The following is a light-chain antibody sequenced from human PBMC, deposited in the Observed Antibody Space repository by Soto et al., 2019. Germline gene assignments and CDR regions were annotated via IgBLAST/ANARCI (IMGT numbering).Light chain of an antibody. CDR1: VLAKKY. CDR2: KDS. CDR3: YAAADNILV. V-gene: IGLV3-27*01. Sequence: SYELTQPSSVSVSPGQTARITCSGDVLAKKYVRWFQQKPGQAPVLLIYKDSERPSGVPARFSSSSSGTTVTLTISGAHVEDEADYYCYAAADNILVFGGGTKLTVL. J-gene: IGLJ3*02.